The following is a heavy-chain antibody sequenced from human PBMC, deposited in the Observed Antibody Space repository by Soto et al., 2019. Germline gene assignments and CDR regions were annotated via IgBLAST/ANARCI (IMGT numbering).Heavy chain of an antibody. D-gene: IGHD3-10*02. CDR1: GGSITSRSHS. Sequence: QLQLQESGPGLLKPSETLSLVCTVSGGSITSRSHSWGWIRQPPGKGLECIGTFYYSENYYYTPSPEGRVPISVDTSTNQFSLRLSCVTAADTAVYYWANLAGYCVNNACHGDDAMDVWGQGTTVTVSS. CDR2: FYYSENY. J-gene: IGHJ6*02. CDR3: ANLAGYCVNNACHGDDAMDV. V-gene: IGHV4-39*01.